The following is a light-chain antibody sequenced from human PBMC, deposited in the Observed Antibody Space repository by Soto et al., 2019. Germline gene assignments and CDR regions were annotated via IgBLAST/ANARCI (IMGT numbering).Light chain of an antibody. Sequence: EIIFKQSPGTLSLYPGESPTLSCRASRSLDSGQLAWYQQKVGRAPRLLIHDAFIRDTGIPDRFSGSGSGTDFTLSIARLEPEDFAVYYCQQYGGSPRTFGQGTRLEIK. CDR3: QQYGGSPRT. CDR2: DAF. V-gene: IGKV3-20*01. CDR1: RSLDSGQ. J-gene: IGKJ5*01.